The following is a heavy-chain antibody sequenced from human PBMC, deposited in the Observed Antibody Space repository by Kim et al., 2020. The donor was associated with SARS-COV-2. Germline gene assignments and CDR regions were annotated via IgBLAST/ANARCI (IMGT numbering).Heavy chain of an antibody. V-gene: IGHV4-39*01. D-gene: IGHD6-13*01. CDR2: IYYSGST. Sequence: SETLSLTCTVSGGSISSSSYYWGWIRQPPGKGLEWIGSIYYSGSTYYNPSLKSRVTISVDTSKNQFSLKLSSVTAADTAVYYCARRTIAAAGTAYNWFDP. CDR1: GGSISSSSYY. J-gene: IGHJ5*02. CDR3: ARRTIAAAGTAYNWFDP.